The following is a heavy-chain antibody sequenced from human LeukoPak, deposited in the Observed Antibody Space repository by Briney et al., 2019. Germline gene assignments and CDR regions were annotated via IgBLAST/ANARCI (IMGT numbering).Heavy chain of an antibody. D-gene: IGHD3-22*01. CDR1: GYSFSIYW. Sequence: GESLKISCKGSGYSFSIYWIAWVRQMPGKGLEWMGIIYPGDSDTRYSPSFQGQVTISADKSISTAYLQWSSLKASDTAMYYCAAYSSGYLCDYWGQGTLVTVSS. CDR2: IYPGDSDT. V-gene: IGHV5-51*01. J-gene: IGHJ4*02. CDR3: AAYSSGYLCDY.